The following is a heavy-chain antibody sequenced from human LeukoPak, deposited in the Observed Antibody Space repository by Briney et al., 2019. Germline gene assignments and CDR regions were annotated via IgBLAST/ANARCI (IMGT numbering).Heavy chain of an antibody. J-gene: IGHJ4*02. V-gene: IGHV3-66*02. Sequence: PGGSLRLSCAASGFTVSSTFMSWVRQAPGKGLEWVSVIYTGGSTHYADSVKGRFTISRDNAKSSLYLQMNSLRTEDTALYYCAKDMCSSTGCHELDFWGQGTLVTVSS. CDR3: AKDMCSSTGCHELDF. CDR1: GFTVSSTF. CDR2: IYTGGST. D-gene: IGHD2-2*01.